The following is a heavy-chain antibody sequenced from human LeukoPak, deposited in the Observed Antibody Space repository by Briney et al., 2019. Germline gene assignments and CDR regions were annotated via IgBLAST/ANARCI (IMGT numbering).Heavy chain of an antibody. CDR2: IRSKAYGGTT. V-gene: IGHV3-49*04. Sequence: PGGSLRLSCTASGFTFGDYAMSWVRQAPGKGLEWVGFIRSKAYGGTTEYAASVKGRFTISRDDSKSIAYLQMNSLKTEDTAVYYCTRDQPTLIVYDIFPNDYMDVWGKGTTVTVSS. CDR3: TRDQPTLIVYDIFPNDYMDV. J-gene: IGHJ6*03. D-gene: IGHD3-9*01. CDR1: GFTFGDYA.